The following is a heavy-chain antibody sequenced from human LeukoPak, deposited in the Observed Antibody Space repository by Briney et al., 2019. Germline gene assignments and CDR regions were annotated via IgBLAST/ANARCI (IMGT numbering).Heavy chain of an antibody. CDR2: ISATGGST. V-gene: IGHV3-23*01. J-gene: IGHJ4*02. CDR3: ANRPLDY. CDR1: GFSFSTYA. Sequence: QSGGSLRPSCAASGFSFSTYAMSWVRQAPGKGLEWVSAISATGGSTYYADSVKGRFTISRDNSKNTLYLQINTLRAEDTAVYYCANRPLDYWGQGTLVTVSS.